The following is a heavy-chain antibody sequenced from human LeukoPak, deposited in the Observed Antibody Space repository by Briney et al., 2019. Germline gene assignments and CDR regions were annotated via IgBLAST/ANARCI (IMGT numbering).Heavy chain of an antibody. Sequence: SQTLSLTCAVSGGSFSSGGYSWSWLRQPPGKGLEWIGYIYHSGSTYYNPSLKSRVTISADRSKNQFSLKLSSVTAAETAVYYCASSYDILTGYWAFDIWGQGTMVTVSS. D-gene: IGHD3-9*01. CDR1: GGSFSSGGYS. CDR3: ASSYDILTGYWAFDI. CDR2: IYHSGST. J-gene: IGHJ3*02. V-gene: IGHV4-30-2*01.